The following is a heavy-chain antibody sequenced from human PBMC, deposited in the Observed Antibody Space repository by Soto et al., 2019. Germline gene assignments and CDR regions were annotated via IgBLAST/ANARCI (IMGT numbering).Heavy chain of an antibody. CDR2: ISYDGSNK. D-gene: IGHD2-15*01. Sequence: GGSLRLSCAASGFTFSSYGMHWVRQAPGKGLEWVAVISYDGSNKYYADSVKGRFTISRDNSKNTLYLQMNSLRAEDTAVYYCAKDIVVVVAATTGYFDYWGQGTLVTVSS. CDR3: AKDIVVVVAATTGYFDY. CDR1: GFTFSSYG. V-gene: IGHV3-30*18. J-gene: IGHJ4*02.